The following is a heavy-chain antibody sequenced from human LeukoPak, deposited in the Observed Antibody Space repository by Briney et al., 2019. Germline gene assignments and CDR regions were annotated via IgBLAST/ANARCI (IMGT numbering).Heavy chain of an antibody. V-gene: IGHV1-2*02. CDR1: GYTFTGYY. CDR2: INPNSGGT. Sequence: GASVKVSCKASGYTFTGYYMHWVRQAPGQGLEWMGWINPNSGGTNYAQKFQGRVTMTRDTSISTAYMELSRLRSDDTAVYYCARDPEQYYDFWSGPPAYYFDYWGQGTLVTASS. D-gene: IGHD3-3*01. J-gene: IGHJ4*02. CDR3: ARDPEQYYDFWSGPPAYYFDY.